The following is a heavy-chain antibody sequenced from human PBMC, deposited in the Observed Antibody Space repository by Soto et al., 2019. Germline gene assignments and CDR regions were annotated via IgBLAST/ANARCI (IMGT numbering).Heavy chain of an antibody. V-gene: IGHV3-74*01. CDR1: GFTFSSYW. J-gene: IGHJ4*02. Sequence: PGGSLRLSCVASGFTFSSYWMHWVRQAPGKGLEWVSGINSNGSSTSYADSVKGRFTISRDNAKNTLYLQMNSLRAEDTAVYYCAKEGLTGHYWGQGTLLTVSS. CDR3: AKEGLTGHY. CDR2: INSNGSST.